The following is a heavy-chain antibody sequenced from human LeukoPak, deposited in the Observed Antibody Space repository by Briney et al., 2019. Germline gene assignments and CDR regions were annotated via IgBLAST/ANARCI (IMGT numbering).Heavy chain of an antibody. J-gene: IGHJ4*02. CDR2: ITTYTGNT. CDR3: ARRACTSCPFDY. CDR1: GYTFTSYG. Sequence: ASVKVSCKASGYTFTSYGIGWVRQAPGQGLEWMGWITTYTGNTYYAQKLQGRVTMATDTSTSTAYMELGSLRSDDTAVYYCARRACTSCPFDYWGRGTLVTVSS. V-gene: IGHV1-18*01. D-gene: IGHD2-2*01.